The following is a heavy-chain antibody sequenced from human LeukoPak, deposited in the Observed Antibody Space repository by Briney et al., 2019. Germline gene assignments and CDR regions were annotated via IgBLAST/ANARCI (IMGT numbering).Heavy chain of an antibody. CDR3: ARTSRDSSGYYYVYQIDNWFDP. CDR2: IYYSGST. J-gene: IGHJ5*02. CDR1: GGSISSYY. D-gene: IGHD3-22*01. Sequence: KTSETLSLTCTVSGGSISSYYWSWIRQPPGKGLEWIGYIYYSGSTNYNPSLKSRVTISVDTSKNQFSLKLSSVTAADTAVYYCARTSRDSSGYYYVYQIDNWFDPWGQGKLVTVSS. V-gene: IGHV4-59*08.